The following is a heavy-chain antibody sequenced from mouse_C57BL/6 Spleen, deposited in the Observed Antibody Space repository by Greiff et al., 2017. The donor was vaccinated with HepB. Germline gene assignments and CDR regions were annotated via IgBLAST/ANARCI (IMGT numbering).Heavy chain of an antibody. V-gene: IGHV1-26*01. CDR2: INPNNGGT. CDR3: ARDGSYAMDY. J-gene: IGHJ4*01. CDR1: GYTFTDYY. D-gene: IGHD2-3*01. Sequence: VQLKQSGPELVKPGASVKISCKASGYTFTDYYMNWVKQSHGKSLEWIGDINPNNGGTSYNQKFKGKATLTVDKSSSTAYMELRSLTSEDSAVYYCARDGSYAMDYWGQGTSVTVSS.